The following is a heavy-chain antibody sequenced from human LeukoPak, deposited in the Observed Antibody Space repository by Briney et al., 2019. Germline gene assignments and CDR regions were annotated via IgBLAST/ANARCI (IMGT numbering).Heavy chain of an antibody. D-gene: IGHD3-22*01. CDR1: GGSFSVAY. CDR3: GTRTYYYDDSALSHDY. V-gene: IGHV4-34*01. J-gene: IGHJ4*02. Sequence: PSETLSLTCAVHGGSFSVAYWSWIRQTPGKGLEWSGQINPSGGTIYNPSLKSRPTISVDMSKKQFSLNLSSVSAADTAVYYCGTRTYYYDDSALSHDYWGQGTLVTVSS. CDR2: INPSGGT.